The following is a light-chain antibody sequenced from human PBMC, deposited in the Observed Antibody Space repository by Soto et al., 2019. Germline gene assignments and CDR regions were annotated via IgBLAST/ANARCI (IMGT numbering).Light chain of an antibody. V-gene: IGKV1-39*01. CDR1: QDINKY. J-gene: IGKJ2*01. CDR2: ATS. Sequence: DIPMTQSPSSLSAAVGDRVTITCRASQDINKYLNWYRQTPGKAPKLLIFATSTLHSGVPSHFSGRRSGTDFSLTISSLQPEDFATYYCQQSYISPYTFGPGTKVEF. CDR3: QQSYISPYT.